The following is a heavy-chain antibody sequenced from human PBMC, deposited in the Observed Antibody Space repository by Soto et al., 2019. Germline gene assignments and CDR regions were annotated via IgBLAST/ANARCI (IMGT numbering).Heavy chain of an antibody. V-gene: IGHV1-69*06. CDR2: IVVISNTA. CDR1: GSTFNNFA. D-gene: IGHD1-26*01. CDR3: ARAIKRWEVNYYFDY. Sequence: QVVLSQSGAEVKEPGSSVRVSCKVSGSTFNNFAFSWVRQAPGHGPEWMGGIVVISNTADYSQRFQDRVTITADTSTNTLYMELGSLTFEDTAVYYCARAIKRWEVNYYFDYWGQGTLVTVSS. J-gene: IGHJ4*02.